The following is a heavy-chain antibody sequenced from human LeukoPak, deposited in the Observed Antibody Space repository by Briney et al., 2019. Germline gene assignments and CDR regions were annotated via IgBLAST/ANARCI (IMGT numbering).Heavy chain of an antibody. J-gene: IGHJ4*02. Sequence: SVKVSCKASGGTFNSYAISWVRQAPGQGLEWMGGIIPIFGTANYAQKFQGRVTITADESTSTAYMELSSLRSEDTAVYYCTFSITMVRGVISDYWGQGTLVTVSS. CDR3: TFSITMVRGVISDY. CDR1: GGTFNSYA. V-gene: IGHV1-69*13. CDR2: IIPIFGTA. D-gene: IGHD3-10*01.